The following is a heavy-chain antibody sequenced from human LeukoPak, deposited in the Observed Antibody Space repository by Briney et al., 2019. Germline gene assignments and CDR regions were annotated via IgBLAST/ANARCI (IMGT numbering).Heavy chain of an antibody. CDR3: AREMKGNYDVLTGYYHSYHYGLDV. Sequence: GSLRLSCAASGFTFSGYWMSWVRQAPGKGLEWIGYIYYSGSTNYNPSLKSRVSMSVDTSKNQFSLNLSSVTAADTAVYYCAREMKGNYDVLTGYYHSYHYGLDVWGQGTTVIVSS. V-gene: IGHV4-59*12. J-gene: IGHJ6*02. D-gene: IGHD3-9*01. CDR1: GFTFSGYW. CDR2: IYYSGST.